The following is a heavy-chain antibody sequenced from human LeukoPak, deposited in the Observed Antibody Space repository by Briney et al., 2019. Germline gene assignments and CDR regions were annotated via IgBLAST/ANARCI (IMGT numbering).Heavy chain of an antibody. D-gene: IGHD2/OR15-2a*01. J-gene: IGHJ4*02. CDR3: TTTPDIVIIPGTLYDY. CDR2: IKSISDGGTT. Sequence: GGALRLSCAASGFTVSRKYMSWVRQAPGKGLEWVGRIKSISDGGTTDYAAPVKDRFSISRDDSRNTVILHMSSLQTEDTAVYFCTTTPDIVIIPGTLYDYWGPGTLVTVSS. V-gene: IGHV3-15*01. CDR1: GFTVSRKY.